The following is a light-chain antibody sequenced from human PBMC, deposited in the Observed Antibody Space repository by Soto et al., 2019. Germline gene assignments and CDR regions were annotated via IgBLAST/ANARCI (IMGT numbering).Light chain of an antibody. CDR3: QQYGNSPPNT. Sequence: EIVLTQSPGTLSLSPGERATVSCRASQSVSSSYLAWYQQKPGQAPRLLIYGASSRATGIPDRFSGSGCGTDFTLTFSRLEPEDFAVYFCQQYGNSPPNTFGQGTKVEIK. J-gene: IGKJ2*01. CDR1: QSVSSSY. V-gene: IGKV3-20*01. CDR2: GAS.